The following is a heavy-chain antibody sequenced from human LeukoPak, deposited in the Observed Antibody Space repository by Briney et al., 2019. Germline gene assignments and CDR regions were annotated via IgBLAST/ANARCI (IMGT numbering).Heavy chain of an antibody. D-gene: IGHD3-9*01. CDR1: GFTFSSYA. CDR2: ISGSGGST. V-gene: IGHV3-23*01. CDR3: AKVTYYDILTGYMRGFDY. Sequence: GGSLRLSCAASGFTFSSYAMSWVRQAPGKGLEWVSAISGSGGSTYYADSVKGRFTISRDNSKNTLYLQMNSLRAEDTAVYYCAKVTYYDILTGYMRGFDYWGQGTLVTVSS. J-gene: IGHJ4*02.